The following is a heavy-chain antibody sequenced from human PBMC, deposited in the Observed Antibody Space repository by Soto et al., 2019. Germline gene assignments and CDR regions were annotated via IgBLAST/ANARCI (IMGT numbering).Heavy chain of an antibody. CDR2: IIPIFGTA. Sequence: ASVKVSCKASGGTFSSYAISWVRQAPGQGLEWMGGIIPIFGTANYAQKFQGRVTITADESTSTAYMELSSLRSEDTAVYYCARELPSVTTGYYYGMDVWGQGTTVTVSS. J-gene: IGHJ6*02. V-gene: IGHV1-69*13. D-gene: IGHD4-17*01. CDR1: GGTFSSYA. CDR3: ARELPSVTTGYYYGMDV.